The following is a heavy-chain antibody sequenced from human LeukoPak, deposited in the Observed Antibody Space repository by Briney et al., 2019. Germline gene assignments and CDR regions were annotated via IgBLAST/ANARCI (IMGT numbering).Heavy chain of an antibody. CDR3: ASGIYYASVHTWSPV. CDR1: EFTFSSYS. J-gene: IGHJ4*02. V-gene: IGHV3-21*01. CDR2: ISSGSSYI. Sequence: GGSLRLSCAASEFTFSSYSMNWVRQAPGEGLEWVSSISSGSSYIYYTDSVKGRFTISRDDAKNSLYVQMNSLRAEDTAVYYCASGIYYASVHTWSPVWGQGTLVTVSS. D-gene: IGHD3-10*01.